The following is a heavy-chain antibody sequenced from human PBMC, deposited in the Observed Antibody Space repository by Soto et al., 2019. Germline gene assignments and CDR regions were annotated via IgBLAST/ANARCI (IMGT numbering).Heavy chain of an antibody. Sequence: VNVSCKASGYTFASYTLHWVRQARGQRFEWLGWISAGNGNTKSSQKFQDRVTFDRNTSASTVSMELNSLRSEDTAIYYCARVSRAPNSELFYYESLGQGSLVTVSS. CDR1: GYTFASYT. D-gene: IGHD1-26*01. CDR3: ARVSRAPNSELFYYES. J-gene: IGHJ4*02. V-gene: IGHV1-3*01. CDR2: ISAGNGNT.